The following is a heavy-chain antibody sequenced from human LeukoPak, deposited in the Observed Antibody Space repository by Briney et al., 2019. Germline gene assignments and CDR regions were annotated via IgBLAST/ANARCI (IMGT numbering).Heavy chain of an antibody. CDR2: IWYDGSNK. Sequence: PGRSLRLSCAASGFAFSPYGMHWVRQAPGKGLEWVAVIWYDGSNKYYADSVKGRFTISRDNSKNTLYLQMNSLRAEDTAVYYCARDFYVGSGSYYIGYWGQGTLVTVSS. CDR3: ARDFYVGSGSYYIGY. D-gene: IGHD3-10*01. V-gene: IGHV3-33*01. CDR1: GFAFSPYG. J-gene: IGHJ4*02.